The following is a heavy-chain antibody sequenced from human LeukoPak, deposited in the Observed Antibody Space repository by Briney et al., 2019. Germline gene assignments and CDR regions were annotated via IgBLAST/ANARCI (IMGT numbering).Heavy chain of an antibody. CDR3: AKDPLDSSGRPYYGMDV. J-gene: IGHJ6*02. D-gene: IGHD3-22*01. CDR2: ISGSGGST. Sequence: GGSLRLSCAASGLTFSTYAMSWVRQAPGKGGEGVSGISGSGGSTYYADSVKGRFTISRDNSKITLYLQMSSLRTEDTAIYYCAKDPLDSSGRPYYGMDVWGQGTTVTVSS. CDR1: GLTFSTYA. V-gene: IGHV3-23*01.